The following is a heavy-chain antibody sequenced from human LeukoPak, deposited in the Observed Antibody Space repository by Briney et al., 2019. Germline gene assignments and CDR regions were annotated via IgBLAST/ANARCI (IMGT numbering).Heavy chain of an antibody. V-gene: IGHV4-61*02. CDR1: GGSISSGSYY. Sequence: PSQTLSLTCTVSGGSISSGSYYWSWIRQPAGKGLEWIGRIYTSGSTNYNPSLKSRVTISVDTSKNQFSLKLSSVTAADTAVYYCGGSSSRSHYWGRGTLVTVSS. D-gene: IGHD6-13*01. J-gene: IGHJ4*02. CDR3: GGSSSRSHY. CDR2: IYTSGST.